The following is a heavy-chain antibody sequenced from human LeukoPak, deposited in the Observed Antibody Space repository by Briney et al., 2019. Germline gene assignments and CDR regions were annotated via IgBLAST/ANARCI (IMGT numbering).Heavy chain of an antibody. J-gene: IGHJ4*02. CDR2: IYPGDSDT. Sequence: GESLKISCKGSGYSFTTYWIGWVRQMPGKGLEWMGIIYPGDSDTRYSPSFQGQVTISADKSISTTYLQWSSLKASDTAMYYCATTYYYDSSGYFPFDYWGQGTLVTVSS. D-gene: IGHD3-22*01. V-gene: IGHV5-51*01. CDR3: ATTYYYDSSGYFPFDY. CDR1: GYSFTTYW.